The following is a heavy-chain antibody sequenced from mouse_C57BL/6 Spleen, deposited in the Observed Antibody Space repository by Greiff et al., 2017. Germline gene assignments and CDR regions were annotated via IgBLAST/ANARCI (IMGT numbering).Heavy chain of an antibody. D-gene: IGHD2-5*01. CDR3: TRASCYSNAWFAY. CDR1: GYTFTSYE. V-gene: IGHV1-15*01. Sequence: QVQLQQSGAELVRPGASVTLSCKASGYTFTSYEMHWVKQTPGHGLEWIGAIDPETGGTAYNHKFKGKAILTADKSSSTAYMELRSLTSEDAAVYYCTRASCYSNAWFAYWGQGTLVTVSA. J-gene: IGHJ3*01. CDR2: IDPETGGT.